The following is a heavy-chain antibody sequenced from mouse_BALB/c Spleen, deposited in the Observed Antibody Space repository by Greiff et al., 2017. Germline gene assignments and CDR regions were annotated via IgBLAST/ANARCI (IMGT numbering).Heavy chain of an antibody. Sequence: EVKLMESGGGLVKPGGSLKLSCAASGFTFSSYAMSWVRQTPEKRLEWVASISSGGSTYYPDSVKGRFTISRDNARNILYLQMSSLRSEDTAMYYCARDYYGSFYYFDYWGQGTTLTVSS. CDR3: ARDYYGSFYYFDY. V-gene: IGHV5-6-5*01. J-gene: IGHJ2*01. D-gene: IGHD1-1*01. CDR2: ISSGGST. CDR1: GFTFSSYA.